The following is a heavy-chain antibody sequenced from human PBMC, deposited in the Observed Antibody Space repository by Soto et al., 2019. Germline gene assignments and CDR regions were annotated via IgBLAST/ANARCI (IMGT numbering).Heavy chain of an antibody. J-gene: IGHJ4*02. D-gene: IGHD3-22*01. CDR3: ALRSMAVVPEY. V-gene: IGHV4-59*01. CDR1: GDSISSYY. Sequence: QVQLQESGPGLVKPSETLSLTCAVSGDSISSYYCMWIQQPPGKGLESIGYLYYGRSANYNPSLKSRVTFSVDTSTNQCSLTLSSMTAADTAVYYCALRSMAVVPEYWGQGTLVTVSS. CDR2: LYYGRSA.